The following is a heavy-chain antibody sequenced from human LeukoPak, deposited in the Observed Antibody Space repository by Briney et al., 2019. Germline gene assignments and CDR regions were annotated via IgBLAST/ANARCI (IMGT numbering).Heavy chain of an antibody. J-gene: IGHJ3*02. CDR1: GGSISSYY. V-gene: IGHV4-59*01. CDR3: ARGSRLRRNAFDI. CDR2: IYYSGST. D-gene: IGHD5-12*01. Sequence: PSETLSLTCSVSGGSISSYYWSWIRQPPGKGLEWIGYIYYSGSTNYNPSLKSRVTISVDTSKNQFSLKLSSVTAADTAVYYCARGSRLRRNAFDIWGQGTMVTVSS.